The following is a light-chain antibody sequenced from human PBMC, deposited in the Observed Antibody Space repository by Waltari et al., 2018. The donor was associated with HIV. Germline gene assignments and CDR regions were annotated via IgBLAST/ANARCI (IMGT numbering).Light chain of an antibody. CDR1: QDIINY. Sequence: DIQMTQSPSSLSAFVGDRVTITCRESQDIINYLAWYQQKPGKVPKVLIYAASTLQSGVPSRFSGSESGTDFTLTISSLQPEDVASYYCQQYNSAPPTFGQGTKVEIK. CDR2: AAS. J-gene: IGKJ1*01. V-gene: IGKV1-27*01. CDR3: QQYNSAPPT.